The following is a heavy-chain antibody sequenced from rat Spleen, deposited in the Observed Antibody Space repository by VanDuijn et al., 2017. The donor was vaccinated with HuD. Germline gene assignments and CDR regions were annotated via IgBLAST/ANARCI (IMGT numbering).Heavy chain of an antibody. CDR2: ITTGGGNT. D-gene: IGHD1-12*02. Sequence: EVQLVESGGGLVQPGRSMKLSCVVSGFTFSNYYMAWVRQAPTKGLEWVASITTGGGNTYYRDSVKGRFTISRDNANSTLYLQMDSLRSEDTATYYCTTTYDGSYYYDYWGQGVMVRVSS. CDR3: TTTYDGSYYYDY. V-gene: IGHV5-25*01. J-gene: IGHJ2*01. CDR1: GFTFSNYY.